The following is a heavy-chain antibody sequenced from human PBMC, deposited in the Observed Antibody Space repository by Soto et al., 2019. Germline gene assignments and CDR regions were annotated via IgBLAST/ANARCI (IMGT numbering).Heavy chain of an antibody. CDR2: ISPYDDNT. J-gene: IGHJ6*02. CDR3: ARGGYYDSSGSRNYHYYGMDA. Sequence: QVQLVQSGTEVKKPGASVKVSCKASGYTFNSYGISWVRQAPGQGLEWMGWISPYDDNTNYVQNLQGRVTMTTDTSTRTAYMELRSLRSDDTAVYYCARGGYYDSSGSRNYHYYGMDAWGQGTTVTVS. D-gene: IGHD3-22*01. CDR1: GYTFNSYG. V-gene: IGHV1-18*01.